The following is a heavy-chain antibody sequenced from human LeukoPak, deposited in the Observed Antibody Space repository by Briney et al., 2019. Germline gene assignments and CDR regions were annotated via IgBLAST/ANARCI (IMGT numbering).Heavy chain of an antibody. Sequence: SETPSLTCTVSGGSISSSSYYWGWIRQPPGKGLEWIGSIYYSGSTYYNPSLKSRVTISVDTSKNQFSLKLSSVTAADTAVYYCARSGVATTSWGFDPWGQGTLVTVSS. CDR2: IYYSGST. CDR1: GGSISSSSYY. V-gene: IGHV4-39*07. D-gene: IGHD5-12*01. J-gene: IGHJ5*02. CDR3: ARSGVATTSWGFDP.